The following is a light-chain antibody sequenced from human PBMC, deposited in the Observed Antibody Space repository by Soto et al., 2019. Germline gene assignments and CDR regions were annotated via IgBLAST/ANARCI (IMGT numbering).Light chain of an antibody. CDR3: QQYNGWPFT. Sequence: ELVMTQSPATLSFSQGERATLSCRASQSVTSNLAWYQQKPGQPPRLLIYGASTRATGVPARFSGSGSGTEFTLTISSLQSEDFAVYYCQQYNGWPFTFGQGTKLEIK. V-gene: IGKV3-15*01. CDR2: GAS. CDR1: QSVTSN. J-gene: IGKJ2*01.